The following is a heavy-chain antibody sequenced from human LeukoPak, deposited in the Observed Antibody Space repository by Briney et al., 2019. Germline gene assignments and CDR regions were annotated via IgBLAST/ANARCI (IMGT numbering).Heavy chain of an antibody. D-gene: IGHD3-16*01. Sequence: SETLSLTCAVYGGSFSGYYWSWIRQPPGKGLEWIGEINHSGSTNYNPSLKSRVTISVDTSKNQFSLKLSSATAADTAVYYCARGRPDYDYVWGSFDYWGQGTLVTVSS. CDR1: GGSFSGYY. CDR2: INHSGST. CDR3: ARGRPDYDYVWGSFDY. V-gene: IGHV4-34*01. J-gene: IGHJ4*02.